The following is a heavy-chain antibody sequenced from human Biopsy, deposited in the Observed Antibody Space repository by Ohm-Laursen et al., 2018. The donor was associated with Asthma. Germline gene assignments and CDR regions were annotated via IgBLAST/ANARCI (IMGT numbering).Heavy chain of an antibody. J-gene: IGHJ4*02. CDR3: ARDQGDSKFDY. CDR1: GGSISSDY. V-gene: IGHV4-59*01. CDR2: SSYSGFR. Sequence: TLSLTCTVSGGSISSDYWSWIRQPPGKGLEWIGLSSYSGFRKYNPSLKSRVTISVDTSKNQLSLNLTSVIAADTAVYYCARDQGDSKFDYWGQGILVTVSS. D-gene: IGHD3-16*01.